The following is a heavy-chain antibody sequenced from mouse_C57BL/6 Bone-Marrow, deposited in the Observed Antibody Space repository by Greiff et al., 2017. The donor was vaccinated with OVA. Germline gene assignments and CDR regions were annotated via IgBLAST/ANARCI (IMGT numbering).Heavy chain of an antibody. CDR1: GFTFSSYG. J-gene: IGHJ3*01. Sequence: VQLKESGGDLVKPGGSLKLSCAASGFTFSSYGMSWVRQTPDKRLEWVATISSGGSYTYYPASVKGRFTISRDNAKNTLYLQMSSLKSEDTAMYYCARRDYSKFSFAYWGQGTLVTVSA. CDR3: ARRDYSKFSFAY. V-gene: IGHV5-6*01. CDR2: ISSGGSYT. D-gene: IGHD2-5*01.